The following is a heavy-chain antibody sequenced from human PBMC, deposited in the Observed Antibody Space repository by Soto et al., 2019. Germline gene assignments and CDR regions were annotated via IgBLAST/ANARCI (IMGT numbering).Heavy chain of an antibody. J-gene: IGHJ4*02. CDR2: INNDGST. V-gene: IGHV4-30-4*01. CDR1: GGSISTVNYW. Sequence: QVQLQASGPGLVNPSQTLSLTCTVSGGSISTVNYWWSWIRQSTDMGLEWIGQINNDGSTYNNPSLARRVTMSVDTSKNQLSLTLSSVSAADTAVYYCARGPSGDKVDSWGQGTLVTVSS. D-gene: IGHD7-27*01. CDR3: ARGPSGDKVDS.